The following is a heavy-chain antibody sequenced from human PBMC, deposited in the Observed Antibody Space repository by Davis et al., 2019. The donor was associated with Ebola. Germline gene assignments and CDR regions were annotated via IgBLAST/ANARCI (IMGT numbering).Heavy chain of an antibody. CDR1: GFTFSDYY. Sequence: PGGSLRLSCAASGFTFSDYYMSWIRQAPGKGLEWVSYISSSGSTIYYADSVKGRFTISRDNAKNSLYLQMNSLRAEDTAVYYCARGPDSSSWYEGYNYMDVWGKGTTVTVSS. J-gene: IGHJ6*03. CDR2: ISSSGSTI. D-gene: IGHD6-13*01. CDR3: ARGPDSSSWYEGYNYMDV. V-gene: IGHV3-11*04.